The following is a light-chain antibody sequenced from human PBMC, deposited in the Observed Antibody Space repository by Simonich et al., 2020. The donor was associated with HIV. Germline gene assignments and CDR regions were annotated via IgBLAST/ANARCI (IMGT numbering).Light chain of an antibody. J-gene: IGKJ2*01. CDR1: QSVSIN. V-gene: IGKV3-15*01. CDR3: QQYNNWPYT. CDR2: CAS. Sequence: EIVMTQSPATLSVSPGERATLFCSASQSVSINLAWYQHKPGQAPRLLIYCASTRATGIPARFSGSGSGTEFTLTISNMQSEHFAVYYCQQYNNWPYTFGQGTKLEIK.